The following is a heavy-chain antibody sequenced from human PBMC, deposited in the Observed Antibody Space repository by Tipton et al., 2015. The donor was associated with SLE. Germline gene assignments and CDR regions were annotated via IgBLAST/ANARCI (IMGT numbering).Heavy chain of an antibody. CDR3: ARVQAYEGFDP. CDR2: ISHSGDT. D-gene: IGHD3-16*01. CDR1: GGSITSNKW. J-gene: IGHJ5*02. Sequence: PGLVKPSGTLSLTCGVSGGSITSNKWWTWVRQSPGKGLEWIGEISHSGDTDYNPSLKSRVTMSVDKSKNQFSLKLSSVTAADTAVYYCARVQAYEGFDPWGQGTLVTVSS. V-gene: IGHV4-4*02.